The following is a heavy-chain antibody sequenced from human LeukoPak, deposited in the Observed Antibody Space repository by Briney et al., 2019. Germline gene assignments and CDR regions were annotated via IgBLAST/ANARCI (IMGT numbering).Heavy chain of an antibody. D-gene: IGHD3-22*01. Sequence: PGGSLRLSCAASGFTFSSYSMNWVRQAPGKGLEWVSYISSSSSTIYYADSVKGGFTISRDNDKNSLYLQMNRLRDEDTAVYYCARDPSSRYYDSSGYYVYWGQGTLVTVSS. CDR1: GFTFSSYS. V-gene: IGHV3-48*02. CDR3: ARDPSSRYYDSSGYYVY. J-gene: IGHJ4*02. CDR2: ISSSSSTI.